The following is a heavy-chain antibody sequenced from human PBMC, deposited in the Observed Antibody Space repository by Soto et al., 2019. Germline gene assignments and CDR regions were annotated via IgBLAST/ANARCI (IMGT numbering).Heavy chain of an antibody. V-gene: IGHV4-4*07. CDR1: GGYISSYY. CDR3: ARSNFGRGSPQCEH. CDR2: IYTSGST. J-gene: IGHJ1*01. Sequence: SETLCLTCTVSGGYISSYYWSWIRQPAGKGLEWIGRIYTSGSTNYNPSLKSRVTMSVYTSKNQFSLKLSSVTAADTAVYYCARSNFGRGSPQCEHWGKENLLSASS. D-gene: IGHD3-3*01.